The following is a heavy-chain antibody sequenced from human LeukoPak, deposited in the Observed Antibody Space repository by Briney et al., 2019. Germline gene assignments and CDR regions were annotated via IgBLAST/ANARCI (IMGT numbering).Heavy chain of an antibody. D-gene: IGHD5-18*01. CDR1: GYTFTSYD. CDR3: ARDPGGYSYGYGLYYMDV. V-gene: IGHV1-8*03. Sequence: ASVKVSCKASGYTFTSYDINWVRQAPGQGLEWMGWMNPNSGNTGYAQKFQGRVTITTDESTSTAYMELSSLRSEDTAVYYCARDPGGYSYGYGLYYMDVWGKGTTVTVSS. CDR2: MNPNSGNT. J-gene: IGHJ6*03.